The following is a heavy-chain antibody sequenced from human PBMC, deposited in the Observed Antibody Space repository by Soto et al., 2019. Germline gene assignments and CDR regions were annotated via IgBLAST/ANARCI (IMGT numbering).Heavy chain of an antibody. CDR2: IIPIFGTA. CDR1: GGTFSSYS. Sequence: SVKVSCKASGGTFSSYSISWVRQAPGQGLEWMGGIIPIFGTANYAQKFQGRVTITADESTSTAYMELSSLRSEDTAVYYCARGRTGYSYGPAGYWGQGTLVTVSS. CDR3: ARGRTGYSYGPAGY. J-gene: IGHJ4*02. D-gene: IGHD5-18*01. V-gene: IGHV1-69*13.